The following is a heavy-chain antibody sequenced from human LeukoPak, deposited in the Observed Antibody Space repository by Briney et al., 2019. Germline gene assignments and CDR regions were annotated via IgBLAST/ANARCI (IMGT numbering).Heavy chain of an antibody. J-gene: IGHJ4*02. Sequence: IPSETLSFTCTVSGGSISSYYWSWIRQPPGKGLEWIGYIYYSGSTNYNPSLKSRVTISVDTSKNQFSPKLSSVTAADTAVYYCARRPDGSGSYHDYWGQGTLVTVSS. D-gene: IGHD3-10*01. CDR1: GGSISSYY. V-gene: IGHV4-59*08. CDR2: IYYSGST. CDR3: ARRPDGSGSYHDY.